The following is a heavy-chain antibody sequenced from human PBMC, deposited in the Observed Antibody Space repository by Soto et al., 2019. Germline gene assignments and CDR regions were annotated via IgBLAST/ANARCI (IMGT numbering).Heavy chain of an antibody. Sequence: GAGPTLVNPTQTLTLTCTFSGFSLSTSGAGVGWIRQPPGKALEWLALIYWNDDKRYSPSLKSRLTITKDTSKNQVVLTLTNMDPEDTATYYCARRVDYGDYKYLNCFDPWGQGTLVTVSS. CDR1: GFSLSTSGAG. J-gene: IGHJ5*02. V-gene: IGHV2-5*01. CDR2: IYWNDDK. CDR3: ARRVDYGDYKYLNCFDP. D-gene: IGHD4-17*01.